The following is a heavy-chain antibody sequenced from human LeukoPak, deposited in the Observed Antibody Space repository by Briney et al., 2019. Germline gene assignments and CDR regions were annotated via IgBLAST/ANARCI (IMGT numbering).Heavy chain of an antibody. CDR3: ARDYYDSSGFPVY. J-gene: IGHJ4*02. Sequence: GGSLRLSCAASGFTFSSYSMNWVRQAPGRGLEWVSSISSSSSYIYYADSVKGRFTISRGNAKNSLYLQMNSLRAEDTAVYYCARDYYDSSGFPVYWGQGTLVTVSS. D-gene: IGHD3-22*01. CDR1: GFTFSSYS. V-gene: IGHV3-21*01. CDR2: ISSSSSYI.